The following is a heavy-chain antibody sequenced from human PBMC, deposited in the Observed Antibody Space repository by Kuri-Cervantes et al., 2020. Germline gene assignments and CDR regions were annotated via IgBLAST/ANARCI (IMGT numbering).Heavy chain of an antibody. D-gene: IGHD4-17*01. CDR2: ISPNVGRT. CDR3: ARGDYGDYRRPYYFDH. CDR1: GYTFTPYY. J-gene: IGHJ4*02. Sequence: ASVKVSCKASGYTFTPYYIHWVRQAPGQGLEWMGIISPNVGRTNYAQKFQGRVTMTRDTSTSTVYMELSSLTSEDTAVYYCARGDYGDYRRPYYFDHWGQGTLVTVSS. V-gene: IGHV1-46*01.